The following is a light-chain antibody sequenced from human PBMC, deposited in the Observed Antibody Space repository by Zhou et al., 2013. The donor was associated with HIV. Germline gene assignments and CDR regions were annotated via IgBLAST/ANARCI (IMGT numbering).Light chain of an antibody. Sequence: IQLTQSPSSLSASVGDRVTITCRASQSISSWLAWYQQRPGKAPKLLIYAASSLHVGVPSRFSGAGSGTDFTLTISCLQSDDFAVYYCQQYYSYPLTFGGGTALEIK. V-gene: IGKV1-5*01. CDR1: QSISSW. CDR2: AAS. CDR3: QQYYSYPLT. J-gene: IGKJ4*01.